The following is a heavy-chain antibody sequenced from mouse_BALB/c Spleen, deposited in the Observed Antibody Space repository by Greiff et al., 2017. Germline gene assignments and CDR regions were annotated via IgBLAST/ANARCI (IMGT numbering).Heavy chain of an antibody. CDR1: GYTFSSYW. V-gene: IGHV1-9*01. D-gene: IGHD1-1*01. CDR3: TRPDYYGSSYAWCAY. Sequence: QVQLQQSGAELMKPGASVKISCKATGYTFSSYWIEWVKQRPGHGLEWIGEILPGSGSTNYNEKFKGKATFTADTSSNTAYMQLSSLTSEDSAVYYCTRPDYYGSSYAWCAYWGQGTLVTVSA. CDR2: ILPGSGST. J-gene: IGHJ3*01.